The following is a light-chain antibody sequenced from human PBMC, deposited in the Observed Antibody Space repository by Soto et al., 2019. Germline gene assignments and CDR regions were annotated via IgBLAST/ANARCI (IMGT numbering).Light chain of an antibody. CDR3: SSYTSISTYV. CDR1: SSDVGGYNF. J-gene: IGLJ1*01. CDR2: DVT. V-gene: IGLV2-14*01. Sequence: QSALTQPASVSGSPGQSITISCTGTSSDVGGYNFVSWHQQHPDKAPKLMIYDVTNRPSGVSNRFSGSKSGNTASLTISGLQAEDEADYYCSSYTSISTYVFGTGTKVTVL.